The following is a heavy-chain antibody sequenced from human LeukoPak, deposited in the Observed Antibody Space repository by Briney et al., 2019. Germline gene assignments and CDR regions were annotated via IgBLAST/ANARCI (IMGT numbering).Heavy chain of an antibody. CDR1: AVSISGYY. J-gene: IGHJ4*02. V-gene: IGHV4-59*08. Sequence: PSETLSLTCTVSAVSISGYYWSWIRQPPGKELEWIGYMYYTGSYNYHPSLKSRVTISVDTSKKQFSLHMSSVTAADTAVYYCARQEAAAGPPLDNWGQGTLVTVSS. CDR3: ARQEAAAGPPLDN. CDR2: MYYTGSY. D-gene: IGHD6-13*01.